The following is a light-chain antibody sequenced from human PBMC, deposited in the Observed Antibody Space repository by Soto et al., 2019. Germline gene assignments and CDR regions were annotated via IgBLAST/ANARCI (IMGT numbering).Light chain of an antibody. Sequence: DIQMTQSPSTLSASVGDRVTIACRSSQSIINWLGWYQQQPGKAPRLLIYKASSLESGVPSRFSGSGSGTDFTLTISSLQPEDFATYYCQQLKRYNTFGQGTRGEMK. CDR2: KAS. CDR1: QSIINW. J-gene: IGKJ5*01. CDR3: QQLKRYNT. V-gene: IGKV1-5*03.